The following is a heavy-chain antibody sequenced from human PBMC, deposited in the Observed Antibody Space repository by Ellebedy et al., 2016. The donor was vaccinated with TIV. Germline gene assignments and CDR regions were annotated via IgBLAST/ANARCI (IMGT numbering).Heavy chain of an antibody. Sequence: GGSLRLXXAASGFTVFNNYMNWVRQAPGKGLEWVSLIYSSGTTKYADSVQGRFTISRDNDKNSLYLQMNSLRDDDTAVYYCARARGSPDYWGQGTLVTVSS. V-gene: IGHV3-53*01. D-gene: IGHD1-26*01. CDR2: IYSSGTT. CDR1: GFTVFNNY. CDR3: ARARGSPDY. J-gene: IGHJ4*02.